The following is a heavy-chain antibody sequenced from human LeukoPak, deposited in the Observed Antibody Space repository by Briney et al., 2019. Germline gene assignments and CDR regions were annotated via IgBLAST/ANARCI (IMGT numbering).Heavy chain of an antibody. CDR2: INPSGGST. D-gene: IGHD2-21*02. V-gene: IGHV1-46*01. Sequence: ASVKVSCKASGYTFTSYYMHWVRQAPGQGLEWMGIINPSGGSTSYAQKFQGRVTMTRDTSTSTVYMELSSLRSGDTAVYYCARDIKRHIVVVTAIPTRAFDIWGQGTMVTVSS. CDR3: ARDIKRHIVVVTAIPTRAFDI. CDR1: GYTFTSYY. J-gene: IGHJ3*02.